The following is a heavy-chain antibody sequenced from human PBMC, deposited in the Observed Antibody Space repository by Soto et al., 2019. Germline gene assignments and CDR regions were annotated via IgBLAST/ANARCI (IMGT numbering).Heavy chain of an antibody. J-gene: IGHJ4*02. CDR1: GYTFSDYY. Sequence: QVQLVQSGAEVKKPGASVKVSCKASGYTFSDYYMHWVRQAPGQGLEWMGWINANSGGTTYAQKFQGRVTTTRDTSISTAYMELSSLSSDDTAIYYCARLQIEVAGTNWGQGTLVTVSS. CDR2: INANSGGT. D-gene: IGHD6-19*01. V-gene: IGHV1-2*02. CDR3: ARLQIEVAGTN.